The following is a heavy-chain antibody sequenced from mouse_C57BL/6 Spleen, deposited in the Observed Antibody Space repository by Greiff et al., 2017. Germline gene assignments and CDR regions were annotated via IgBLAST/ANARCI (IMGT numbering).Heavy chain of an antibody. CDR2: INPNYGTT. Sequence: EVQLQQSGPELVKPGASVKISCKASGYSFTDYNMNWVKQSNGKSLEWIGVINPNYGTTSYNQKFKGKATLTVDQSASTAYMQLNSLTSEDSAVDYCAREGGSSGFYAMDYWGQGTSVTVSS. CDR1: GYSFTDYN. D-gene: IGHD3-2*02. CDR3: AREGGSSGFYAMDY. V-gene: IGHV1-39*01. J-gene: IGHJ4*01.